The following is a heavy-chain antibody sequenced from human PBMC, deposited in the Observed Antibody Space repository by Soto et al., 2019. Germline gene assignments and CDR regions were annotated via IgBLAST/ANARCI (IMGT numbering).Heavy chain of an antibody. CDR1: GGSLSSSIYY. J-gene: IGHJ4*02. V-gene: IGHV4-39*01. CDR2: IFYNGNT. CDR3: ASAPVIDYFDS. Sequence: QLQLQESGPGLVKPSETLSLTCTVSGGSLSSSIYYWGWIRQPPGKGLEWIGSIFYNGNTYYNPSLWSRVTISLDTSQNRFTLRLSSLTAADTAVYYCASAPVIDYFDSWGQGTLVTVSS.